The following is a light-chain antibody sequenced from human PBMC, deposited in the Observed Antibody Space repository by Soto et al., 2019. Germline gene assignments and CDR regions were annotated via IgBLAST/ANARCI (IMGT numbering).Light chain of an antibody. J-gene: IGLJ1*01. CDR2: DVS. CDR3: SSYTSSRSYV. Sequence: QSVLTQPASVSGSPGQSITISCTATSSDIGGYNYVSWYQQHPGKAPKLMIYDVSNRPSGVSNRFSGSKSGNTASLTISGLQAEDEADYYCSSYTSSRSYVFGTGTKVTVL. CDR1: SSDIGGYNY. V-gene: IGLV2-14*01.